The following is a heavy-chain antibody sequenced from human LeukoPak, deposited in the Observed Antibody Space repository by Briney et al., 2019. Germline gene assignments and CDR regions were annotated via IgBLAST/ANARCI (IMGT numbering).Heavy chain of an antibody. CDR1: GFTVSSNS. J-gene: IGHJ4*02. V-gene: IGHV3-66*03. Sequence: GGSLRLSCTVSGFTVSSNSMSWVRQAPGKGLEWVSFIYSDNTHYSDSVKGRFTISRDNSKNTLYLQMNSLRLEDTALYYCANGPTASGYFSYFDYWGQGTPVTVSS. D-gene: IGHD3-22*01. CDR2: IYSDNT. CDR3: ANGPTASGYFSYFDY.